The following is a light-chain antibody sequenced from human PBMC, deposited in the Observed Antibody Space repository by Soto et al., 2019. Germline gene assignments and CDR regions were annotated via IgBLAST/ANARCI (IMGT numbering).Light chain of an antibody. J-gene: IGKJ4*01. V-gene: IGKV1-12*01. Sequence: DIQMTQSPSSLSASVGDRVTITCRASQDLDRWLAWYQQKPGEAPKVLIFAASSLQSGLPSRLSGGGSGTDFSLTISSLQPEDFATYYCKQSRSFPLTFGGGTKVEIK. CDR2: AAS. CDR1: QDLDRW. CDR3: KQSRSFPLT.